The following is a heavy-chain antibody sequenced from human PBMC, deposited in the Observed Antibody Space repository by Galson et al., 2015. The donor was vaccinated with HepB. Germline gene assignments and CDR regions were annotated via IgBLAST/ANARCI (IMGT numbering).Heavy chain of an antibody. CDR3: ARGPTKDYFDY. CDR2: IYSSGST. J-gene: IGHJ4*01. V-gene: IGHV4-59*01. D-gene: IGHD2-8*01. Sequence: LRLSCAASGFTFSDYYMSWIRQAPGKGLEWIGYIYSSGSTNYNPSLKSRVTMSLDTSKNQLSLQLSSVTAADTAFYYCARGPTKDYFDYWGRGILVTVSS. CDR1: GFTFSDYY.